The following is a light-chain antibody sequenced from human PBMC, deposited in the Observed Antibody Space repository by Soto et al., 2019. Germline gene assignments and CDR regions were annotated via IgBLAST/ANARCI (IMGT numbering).Light chain of an antibody. CDR2: GAS. J-gene: IGKJ5*01. CDR3: QQHGISPIT. CDR1: QSVSSRS. V-gene: IGKV3-20*01. Sequence: EIVLTQPPDTVSLSPGESATLSCRASQSVSSRSLAWYQQKTGQAPRLLIYGASSRATGIPDRFSGSGSGTDFTLTISRLDPEEFAVYYCQQHGISPITFGQGTRLEI.